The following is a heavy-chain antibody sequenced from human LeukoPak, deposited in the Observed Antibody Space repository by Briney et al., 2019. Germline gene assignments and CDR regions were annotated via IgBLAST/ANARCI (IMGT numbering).Heavy chain of an antibody. Sequence: ASVKVSCKASGYTFTSYAMHWVRQAPGQRLEWMGWINAGNGNTKYSQKFQGRVTITRDTSASTAYMELSSLRSEDTAVYYCARMDVVVTAIPHFDYWGQGTLVTVPS. CDR2: INAGNGNT. J-gene: IGHJ4*02. CDR1: GYTFTSYA. V-gene: IGHV1-3*01. D-gene: IGHD2-21*02. CDR3: ARMDVVVTAIPHFDY.